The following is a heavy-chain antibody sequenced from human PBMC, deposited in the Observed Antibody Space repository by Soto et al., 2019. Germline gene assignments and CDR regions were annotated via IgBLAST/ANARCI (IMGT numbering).Heavy chain of an antibody. J-gene: IGHJ4*02. V-gene: IGHV4-4*02. Sequence: QVQLQESGPGLVKPSGTLSLTCAVSGGSFTSNNWCTWVRQPPGQGLEWIGEIYRTGSTNYNPSLKSRVTISLDKSENQFYLKVTSLTAADTAVYYCASRDPGTSVDYWGQVTLVTVSS. CDR3: ASRDPGTSVDY. D-gene: IGHD1-7*01. CDR2: IYRTGST. CDR1: GGSFTSNNW.